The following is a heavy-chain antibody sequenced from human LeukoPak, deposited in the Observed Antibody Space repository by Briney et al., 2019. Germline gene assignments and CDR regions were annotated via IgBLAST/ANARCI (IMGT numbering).Heavy chain of an antibody. J-gene: IGHJ4*02. V-gene: IGHV3-7*01. CDR1: GFTFSSYG. Sequence: GGSLSLTCAASGFTFSSYGRNWVRQTPGKGLEWVANIKKDGTEKNHADSVKGRFTISRDNAKNLLYLQMNNLRVEDTAVYYCAGKLRGTGYPDFWGQGTLLTVSS. D-gene: IGHD3-9*01. CDR3: AGKLRGTGYPDF. CDR2: IKKDGTEK.